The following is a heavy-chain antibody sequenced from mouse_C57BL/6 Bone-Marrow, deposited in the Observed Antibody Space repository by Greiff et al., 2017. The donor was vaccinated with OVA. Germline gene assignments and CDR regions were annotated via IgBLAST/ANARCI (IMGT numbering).Heavy chain of an antibody. CDR2: IDPENGDT. D-gene: IGHD2-4*01. J-gene: IGHJ2*01. Sequence: VQLQQSGAELVRPGASVKLSCTASGFNIKDDYMHWVKQRPEQGLEWIGWIDPENGDTEYASKFQGKATITANTSSNTAYLKLSSLTSEDTAVYYCTTWEDYPCYFDYWGQGTTLTVSS. CDR3: TTWEDYPCYFDY. V-gene: IGHV14-4*01. CDR1: GFNIKDDY.